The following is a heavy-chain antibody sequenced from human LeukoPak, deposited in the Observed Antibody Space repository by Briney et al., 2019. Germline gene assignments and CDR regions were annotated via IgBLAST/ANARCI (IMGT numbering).Heavy chain of an antibody. CDR3: AREAITIFGVVRTQTTYGPHRFDP. CDR1: GGSISSYY. J-gene: IGHJ5*02. Sequence: SETLSLTCTVSGGSISSYYWSWIRQPPGKGLEWIGYIYNSGSTNYNPSLKSRVTISVEMSKNQFSLHLSSVTAEDTAVYYCAREAITIFGVVRTQTTYGPHRFDPWGQGTLVTVSS. V-gene: IGHV4-59*01. CDR2: IYNSGST. D-gene: IGHD3-3*01.